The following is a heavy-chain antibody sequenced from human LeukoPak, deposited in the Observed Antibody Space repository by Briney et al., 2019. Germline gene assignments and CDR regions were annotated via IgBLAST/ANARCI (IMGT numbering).Heavy chain of an antibody. D-gene: IGHD2-2*01. CDR2: IYYSGST. Sequence: TPSETLSLTCTVSGGSISSSSYYWGWIRQPPGEGLEWIGSIYYSGSTYYNPSLKSRVTISVDTSKNQFSLKLSSVTAADTAVYYCARHCVRLPAAAGDYWGQGTLVTVSS. V-gene: IGHV4-39*01. CDR1: GGSISSSSYY. J-gene: IGHJ4*02. CDR3: ARHCVRLPAAAGDY.